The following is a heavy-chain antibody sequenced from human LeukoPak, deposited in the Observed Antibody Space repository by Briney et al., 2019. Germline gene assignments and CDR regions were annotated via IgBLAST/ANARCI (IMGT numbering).Heavy chain of an antibody. CDR2: ISTYNGNT. CDR1: GYTFTSYA. J-gene: IGHJ4*02. D-gene: IGHD2-15*01. Sequence: GASVKVSCEASGYTFTSYAISWVRQAPGQELEWMGWISTYNGNTNYAQKLQGRVTMTTDTSTSTVYMELRSLRSDDTAVYYCAREACSGGSCYGDYWGQGTLVTVSS. V-gene: IGHV1-18*01. CDR3: AREACSGGSCYGDY.